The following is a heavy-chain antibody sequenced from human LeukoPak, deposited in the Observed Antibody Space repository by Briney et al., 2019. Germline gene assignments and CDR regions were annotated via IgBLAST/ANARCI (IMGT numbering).Heavy chain of an antibody. CDR2: ITGSGTGSGDST. J-gene: IGHJ4*02. D-gene: IGHD2-8*01. Sequence: GGSLRLSCAVSGFTFSNYAMSWVRQAPGKGLEWVSAITGSGTGSGDSTYYADSVKGRFTVSRDNSKNTLYLQMNSLRAEDTAVYYCARGGVGQPFDYWGQGTLVTVSS. CDR1: GFTFSNYA. V-gene: IGHV3-23*01. CDR3: ARGGVGQPFDY.